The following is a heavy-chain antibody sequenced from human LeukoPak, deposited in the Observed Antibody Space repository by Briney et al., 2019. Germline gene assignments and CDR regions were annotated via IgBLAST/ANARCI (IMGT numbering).Heavy chain of an antibody. J-gene: IGHJ6*02. CDR3: ARCGYSGLRGMDV. V-gene: IGHV4-59*01. CDR1: GGSISSYY. CDR2: IYYSGNT. D-gene: IGHD5-12*01. Sequence: SETLSLTCTVSGGSISSYYWTWIRQPPEKGLEWIEYIYYSGNTYYNPSLKSRVTISVDTSKNQFSLNLSSVTAADTAVYYCARCGYSGLRGMDVWGQGTTVTVSS.